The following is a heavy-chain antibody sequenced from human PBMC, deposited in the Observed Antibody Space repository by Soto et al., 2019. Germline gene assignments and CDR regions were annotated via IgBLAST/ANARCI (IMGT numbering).Heavy chain of an antibody. J-gene: IGHJ6*02. Sequence: SGPTLVNPTETLTLTCTFSGFSLSTRGMCVSWIRQPPGKALEWLALNDWDNDKYYSTSLRTRLTISKDTSKNQVVLTMTNMDPVDTATYYCARAPAGDCKNGLDVWGQGTTVTVSS. CDR2: NDWDNDK. V-gene: IGHV2-70*01. CDR1: GFSLSTRGMC. D-gene: IGHD2-21*02. CDR3: ARAPAGDCKNGLDV.